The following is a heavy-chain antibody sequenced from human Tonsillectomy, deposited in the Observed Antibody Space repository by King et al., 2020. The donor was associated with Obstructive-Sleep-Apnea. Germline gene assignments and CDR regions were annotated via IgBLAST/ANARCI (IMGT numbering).Heavy chain of an antibody. CDR2: IYYSGST. V-gene: IGHV4-31*03. J-gene: IGHJ5*02. CDR1: GASISSGGYY. CDR3: ARDCAGTPGGPWFDP. D-gene: IGHD2-21*01. Sequence: VQLQESGPGLVKPSQTLSLTCTVSGASISSGGYYWSWIRQLPGKGLDWFGYIYYSGSTYYNPSLKSRVTISVDTSKNQFSLKLTSVTAADTAVYYCARDCAGTPGGPWFDPWGQGTLVTVSS.